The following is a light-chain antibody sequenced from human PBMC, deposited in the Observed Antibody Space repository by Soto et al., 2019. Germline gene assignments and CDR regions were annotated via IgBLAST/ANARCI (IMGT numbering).Light chain of an antibody. CDR2: GAS. CDR3: QQYGRSPTT. J-gene: IGKJ1*01. CDR1: QSVGSD. Sequence: NVLTQSPATVALSTGERATLSCRASQSVGSDLAWYQQKPGQAPRLLIYGASTRATGIPARFSGSASGTDFTLTISRLEPEDFAVYYCQQYGRSPTTFGQGTKVDIK. V-gene: IGKV3-20*01.